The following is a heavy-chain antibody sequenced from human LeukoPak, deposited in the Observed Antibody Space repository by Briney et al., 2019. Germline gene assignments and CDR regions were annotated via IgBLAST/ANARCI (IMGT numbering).Heavy chain of an antibody. CDR2: VYYSGTT. D-gene: IGHD4-23*01. Sequence: PSETLSLTCTVSDDSISSNSFYWGCIRQPPGKGLEWIGSVYYSGTTYYNPSLKSRVTMSVDTSRNHVSLKLSSVTAADTAVYYCARQEYAGNFDYWGQGTLVTVSS. J-gene: IGHJ4*02. CDR1: DDSISSNSFY. CDR3: ARQEYAGNFDY. V-gene: IGHV4-39*01.